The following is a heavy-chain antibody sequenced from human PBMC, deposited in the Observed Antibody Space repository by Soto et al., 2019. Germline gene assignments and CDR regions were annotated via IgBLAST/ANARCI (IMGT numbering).Heavy chain of an antibody. J-gene: IGHJ6*02. D-gene: IGHD6-25*01. V-gene: IGHV3-30*18. CDR3: AKVAASPYYYYGMDV. Sequence: GGSLTLSCAASGFTFSSYGMHWVRQAPGKGLEWVAVISYDGSNKYYADSVKGRFTISRDNSKNTLYLQMNSLRAEDTAVYYCAKVAASPYYYYGMDVWGQGTTVTVSS. CDR2: ISYDGSNK. CDR1: GFTFSSYG.